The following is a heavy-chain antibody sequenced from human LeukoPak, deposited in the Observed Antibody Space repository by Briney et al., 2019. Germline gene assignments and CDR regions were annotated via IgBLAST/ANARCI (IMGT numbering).Heavy chain of an antibody. Sequence: GGSLRLSCAASGFTFSSYSMNWVRQAPGKGLEWVSYISSSSSTIYYADSVKGRFALSRDNAKNSLYLQMNSLRAEDTAVYYCARDHHRRLYDSQARNTFDIWGQGTMVTVSS. V-gene: IGHV3-48*01. CDR2: ISSSSSTI. J-gene: IGHJ3*02. CDR3: ARDHHRRLYDSQARNTFDI. CDR1: GFTFSSYS. D-gene: IGHD3-22*01.